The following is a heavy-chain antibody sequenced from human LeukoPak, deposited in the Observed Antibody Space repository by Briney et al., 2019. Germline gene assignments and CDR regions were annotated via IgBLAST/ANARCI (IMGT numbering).Heavy chain of an antibody. Sequence: PGGSLRLSCAASGFTFSDYYMSWIRQAPGKGLEWVSYISSSSSYTNYADSVKGRFTISRDNAKNSLYLQMNSLRAEDTAVYYCAREPRTDLGYCSGGSCYLGYFDYWGQGTLVTVSS. CDR3: AREPRTDLGYCSGGSCYLGYFDY. D-gene: IGHD2-15*01. J-gene: IGHJ4*02. CDR2: ISSSSSYT. V-gene: IGHV3-11*06. CDR1: GFTFSDYY.